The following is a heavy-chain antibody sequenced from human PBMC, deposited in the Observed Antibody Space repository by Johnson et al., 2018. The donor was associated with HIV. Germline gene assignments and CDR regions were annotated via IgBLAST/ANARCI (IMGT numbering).Heavy chain of an antibody. CDR1: GFTFSSYA. CDR3: SRDTWDLQDDDAFDI. Sequence: VQLVESGGGLVQPGGSLRLSCEASGFTFSSYAMHWVRQAPGKGLEWVSGINWNGGSTGYADSVKGRFTISRDNAKNSLYLQMNSLRVEDTALYYCSRDTWDLQDDDAFDIWGQGTMVTVSS. J-gene: IGHJ3*02. CDR2: INWNGGST. D-gene: IGHD1-26*01. V-gene: IGHV3-20*04.